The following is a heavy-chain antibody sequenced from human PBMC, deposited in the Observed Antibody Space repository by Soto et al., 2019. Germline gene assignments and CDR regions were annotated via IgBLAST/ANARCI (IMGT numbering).Heavy chain of an antibody. CDR2: INHSGST. D-gene: IGHD1-7*01. J-gene: IGHJ6*03. CDR3: ARVPRNWNYTWFYYYMEV. Sequence: SETLSLTCAVYGGSFSGYYWSWIRQPPGKGLEWIGEINHSGSTNYNPSLKSRVTISVDTSKNQFSLKLSSVTAADTAVYYCARVPRNWNYTWFYYYMEVWGKAPTVTV. V-gene: IGHV4-34*01. CDR1: GGSFSGYY.